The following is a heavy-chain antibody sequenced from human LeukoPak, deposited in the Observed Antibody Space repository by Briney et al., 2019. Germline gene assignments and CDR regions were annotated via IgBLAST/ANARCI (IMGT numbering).Heavy chain of an antibody. CDR1: GFTFSSYS. J-gene: IGHJ5*02. CDR2: ISSSSSYI. CDR3: ARDAYGYDKFDP. V-gene: IGHV3-21*01. D-gene: IGHD5-18*01. Sequence: GGSLSLSCAASGFTFSSYSMNWVRQAPGKGLEWVSSISSSSSYIYYADSVKGRFTISRHNAKNSLYLQMNSLRAEDTAVYYCARDAYGYDKFDPWGQGTLVTVSS.